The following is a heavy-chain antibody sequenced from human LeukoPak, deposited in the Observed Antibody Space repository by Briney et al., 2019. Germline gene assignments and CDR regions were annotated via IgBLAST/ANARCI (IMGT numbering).Heavy chain of an antibody. J-gene: IGHJ5*02. CDR1: GFTFSSYA. Sequence: GGSLRLSCAASGFTFSSYAMSWVRHAPGEGLEWVSAISGSGGSTYYADSVKGRFTISRDNSKNTLYLQMNSLRAEDTAVYYCAKGGLRTEINWFDPWGQGTLVTVSS. V-gene: IGHV3-23*01. D-gene: IGHD4-17*01. CDR3: AKGGLRTEINWFDP. CDR2: ISGSGGST.